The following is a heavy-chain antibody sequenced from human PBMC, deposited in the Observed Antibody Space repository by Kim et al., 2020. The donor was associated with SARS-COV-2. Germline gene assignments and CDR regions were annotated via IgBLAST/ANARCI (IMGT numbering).Heavy chain of an antibody. CDR2: INHSGST. Sequence: SETLSLTCAVYGGSFSGYYWSWIRQPPGKGLEWIGEINHSGSTNYNPSLKSRVTISVDTSKNQFSLKLSSVTAADTAVYYCARVRYYDYVWGPSDWGQGTLVTVSS. CDR1: GGSFSGYY. J-gene: IGHJ4*02. CDR3: ARVRYYDYVWGPSD. V-gene: IGHV4-34*01. D-gene: IGHD3-16*01.